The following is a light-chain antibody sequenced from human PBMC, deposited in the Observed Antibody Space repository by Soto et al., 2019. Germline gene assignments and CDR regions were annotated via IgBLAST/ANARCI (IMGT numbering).Light chain of an antibody. CDR1: TGHSSYI. V-gene: IGLV4-69*01. CDR3: QTWGTGIRV. CDR2: LKSDGSH. J-gene: IGLJ1*01. Sequence: QPVLTQSPSASASLGASVQLTCTLSTGHSSYIIAWHQQKPEKGPRYLMKLKSDGSHTKGDGIPDRFSGSSSGAERYLTISSLQSEDEADYYCQTWGTGIRVFGTGTKLTVL.